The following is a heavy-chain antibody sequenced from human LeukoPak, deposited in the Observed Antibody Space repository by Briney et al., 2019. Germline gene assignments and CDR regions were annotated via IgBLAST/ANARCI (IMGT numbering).Heavy chain of an antibody. Sequence: PGGSLRLSCAASGFTFSSYSMNWVRQALGKGLEWVSSISSSSSYIYYADSVKGRFTISRDNAKNSLYLQMNSLRAEDTAVYYCARAQAFDTMIVVVTLCGMDVWGQGTTVTVSS. V-gene: IGHV3-21*01. CDR1: GFTFSSYS. J-gene: IGHJ6*02. CDR2: ISSSSSYI. CDR3: ARAQAFDTMIVVVTLCGMDV. D-gene: IGHD3-22*01.